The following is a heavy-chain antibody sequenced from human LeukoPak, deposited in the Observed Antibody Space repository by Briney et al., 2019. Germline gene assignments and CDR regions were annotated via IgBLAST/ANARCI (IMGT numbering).Heavy chain of an antibody. J-gene: IGHJ4*02. CDR3: ARDGGPYGDRSSTPGWYFDY. CDR2: ISDRGVST. V-gene: IGHV3-23*01. D-gene: IGHD4-17*01. CDR1: GFTFSSYA. Sequence: PGGSLRLSCAASGFTFSSYAMSWVRQAPGKGLEWVSAISDRGVSTFYADSVKGRFTISRDNSKNTLYLQMNSLRAEDTAVYYCARDGGPYGDRSSTPGWYFDYWGQGTLVTVSS.